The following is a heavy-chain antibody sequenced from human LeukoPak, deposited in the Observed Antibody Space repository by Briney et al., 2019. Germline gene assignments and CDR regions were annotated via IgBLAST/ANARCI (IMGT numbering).Heavy chain of an antibody. V-gene: IGHV3-21*01. CDR3: ARSRLCTGTSCIMPGDY. Sequence: GGSLRLSCAASGFTFSTYTMSWVRQAPGQGLEWASAIGTTNIYKYYADSVRGRYTISRDNAKGSLYLQMNSLRPDDSAVYYCARSRLCTGTSCIMPGDYWGRGTVVTVPS. J-gene: IGHJ4*02. CDR2: IGTTNIYK. D-gene: IGHD2-2*01. CDR1: GFTFSTYT.